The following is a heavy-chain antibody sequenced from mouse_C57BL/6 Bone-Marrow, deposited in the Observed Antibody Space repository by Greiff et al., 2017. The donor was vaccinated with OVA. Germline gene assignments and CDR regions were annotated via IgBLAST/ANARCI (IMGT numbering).Heavy chain of an antibody. Sequence: EAGGGLVQPKGSLKLSCAASGFSFNTYAMNWVRQAPGKGLEWVARIRSKSNNYATYYADSVKDRFTISRDDSESMLYLQMNNLKTEDTAMYYCVSLYDYDGGAYAMDYWGQGTSVTVSS. CDR3: VSLYDYDGGAYAMDY. V-gene: IGHV10-1*01. CDR1: GFSFNTYA. CDR2: IRSKSNNYAT. D-gene: IGHD2-4*01. J-gene: IGHJ4*01.